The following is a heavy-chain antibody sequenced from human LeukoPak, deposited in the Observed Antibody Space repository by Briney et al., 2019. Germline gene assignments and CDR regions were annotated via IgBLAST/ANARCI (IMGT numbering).Heavy chain of an antibody. CDR2: ISYDGSNK. D-gene: IGHD3-16*02. J-gene: IGHJ4*02. V-gene: IGHV3-30*04. CDR3: ARVQLRLGELSFDY. Sequence: GGSLRLSCAASGFTFSSYAMHWVRQAPGKGLEWVAVISYDGSNKYYADSVKGRFTISRDNSKDTLYLQMNSLRAEDTAVYYCARVQLRLGELSFDYWGQGTLVTASS. CDR1: GFTFSSYA.